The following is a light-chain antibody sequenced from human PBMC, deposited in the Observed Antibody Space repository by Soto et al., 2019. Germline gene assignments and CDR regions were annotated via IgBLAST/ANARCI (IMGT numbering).Light chain of an antibody. CDR1: QSVSAY. CDR2: DVA. V-gene: IGKV3-11*01. CDR3: QQRHNWPIT. J-gene: IGKJ5*01. Sequence: TQSPSSLSLSPGETATLSCRASQSVSAYLAWYQQKAGQAPRLLIYDVANRAPGIPARFTGSGSGTDFTITISSLEPEDFGVYYCQQRHNWPITFGQGTRLEI.